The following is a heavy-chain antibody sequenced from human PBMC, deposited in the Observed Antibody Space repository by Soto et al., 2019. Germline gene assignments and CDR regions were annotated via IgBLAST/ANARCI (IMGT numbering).Heavy chain of an antibody. J-gene: IGHJ3*02. V-gene: IGHV1-2*02. CDR2: INPATGAA. Sequence: QLHLVQSGAVVKKPGASVTVSCSASGYPVTAYYMHWVRQAPGRGLEWMGGINPATGAAKYTQTFQGRVTMTRDTSTSTVFMGLGGPTSGDTAVFYCARGGGVGVAGSAAFDMWGQGTLVTVSS. CDR3: ARGGGVGVAGSAAFDM. D-gene: IGHD3-3*01. CDR1: GYPVTAYY.